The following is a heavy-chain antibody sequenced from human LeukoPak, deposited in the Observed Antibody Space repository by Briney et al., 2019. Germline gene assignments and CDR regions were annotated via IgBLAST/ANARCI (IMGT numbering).Heavy chain of an antibody. CDR3: VRDLVVTSAY. CDR2: INGDGSST. Sequence: GGSLRLSCVASGFTFSSYDMSWVRQAPGKGLVWVSRINGDGSSTTYADSVKGRFTISRDNAKNTLYLQMNGLRADDTAVYYCVRDLVVTSAYWGQGTLVTVSS. CDR1: GFTFSSYD. D-gene: IGHD3-22*01. J-gene: IGHJ4*02. V-gene: IGHV3-74*01.